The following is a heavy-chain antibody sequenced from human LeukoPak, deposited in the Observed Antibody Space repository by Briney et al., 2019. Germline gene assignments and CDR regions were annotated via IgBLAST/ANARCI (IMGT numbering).Heavy chain of an antibody. J-gene: IGHJ4*02. CDR1: GYTFTGYY. V-gene: IGHV1-2*02. CDR3: ANFSRFLEWLTIDY. D-gene: IGHD3-3*01. Sequence: GASVKVSCKASGYTFTGYYMHWVRQAPGQGLEWMGWINPNSGGTNYAQKFQGRVTMTRDTSISTAYMELSRLRSDDTAVYYCANFSRFLEWLTIDYWGQGTLVTVSS. CDR2: INPNSGGT.